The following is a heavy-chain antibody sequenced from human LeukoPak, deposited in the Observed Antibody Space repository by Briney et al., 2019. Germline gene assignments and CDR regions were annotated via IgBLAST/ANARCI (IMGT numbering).Heavy chain of an antibody. J-gene: IGHJ4*02. Sequence: GGSLRLSCAASGFTFSNYAMHWVRQAPGKGLEWVAFIRADGSNKYYADSVKGRFTISRGNSKNTLYLQMNSLRAEDTAIYYCDCSSATCYAAGDYWGQGTLVTVSS. V-gene: IGHV3-30*02. CDR1: GFTFSNYA. CDR3: DCSSATCYAAGDY. CDR2: IRADGSNK. D-gene: IGHD2-2*01.